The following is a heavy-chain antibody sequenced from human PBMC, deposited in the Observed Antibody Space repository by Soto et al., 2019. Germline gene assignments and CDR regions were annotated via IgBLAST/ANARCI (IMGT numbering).Heavy chain of an antibody. J-gene: IGHJ3*02. Sequence: GGSLRLSCAASGFTFSSYEMNWVRQAPGKGLEWVSHISSSGSTIYYADSVKGRFTISRDNAKNSLYLQMNSLRAEDTAVYYCARGPPYYYASSGFYSHAFDIWGQGTMVTV. CDR2: ISSSGSTI. CDR1: GFTFSSYE. V-gene: IGHV3-48*03. D-gene: IGHD3-22*01. CDR3: ARGPPYYYASSGFYSHAFDI.